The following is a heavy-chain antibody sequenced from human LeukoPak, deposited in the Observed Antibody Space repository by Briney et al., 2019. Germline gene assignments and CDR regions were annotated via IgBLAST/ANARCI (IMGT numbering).Heavy chain of an antibody. CDR1: GGTFSSYT. CDR3: AREISGSPRYYYYMDV. J-gene: IGHJ6*03. V-gene: IGHV1-69*16. D-gene: IGHD3-22*01. Sequence: ASVKVSCKASGGTFSSYTISWVRQAPGQGLEWMGRIIPILGIANYAQKFQGRVTITTDESTSTAYMELSSLRSEDTAVYYCAREISGSPRYYYYMDVWGKGTTVTVSS. CDR2: IIPILGIA.